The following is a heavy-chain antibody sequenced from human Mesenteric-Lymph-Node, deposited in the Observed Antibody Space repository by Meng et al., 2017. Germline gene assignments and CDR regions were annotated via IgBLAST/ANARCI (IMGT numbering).Heavy chain of an antibody. CDR2: TYYRSKWYH. Sequence: QVPLQQSGPGLVKPSQTLSLTWAISGDIVSSNSAAWHWIRQSPSRGLEWLGRTYYRSKWYHEYAVSVKSRITISPGTPKNQFSLQLNSMTPEDTAVYHCARGINGGCGDWGQGTLVTVSS. CDR3: ARGINGGCGD. D-gene: IGHD4-23*01. CDR1: GDIVSSNSAA. J-gene: IGHJ4*02. V-gene: IGHV6-1*01.